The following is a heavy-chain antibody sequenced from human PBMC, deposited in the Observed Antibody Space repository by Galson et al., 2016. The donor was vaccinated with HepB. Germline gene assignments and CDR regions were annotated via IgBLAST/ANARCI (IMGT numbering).Heavy chain of an antibody. CDR2: INEAAYS. V-gene: IGHV4-34*01. CDR3: AKRRKHSGSDFDS. D-gene: IGHD6-19*01. J-gene: IGHJ4*02. Sequence: SETLSLTCVVNGGSFSGYYWTWNRLPPLKGLEWIGEINEAAYSNYNPSLKSRVTISLDTPMNQFSLNLRSVTAADTGVYYCAKRRKHSGSDFDSWGQGTLVTVSS. CDR1: GGSFSGYY.